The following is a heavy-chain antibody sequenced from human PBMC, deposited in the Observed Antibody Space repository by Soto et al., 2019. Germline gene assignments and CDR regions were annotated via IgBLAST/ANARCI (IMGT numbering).Heavy chain of an antibody. Sequence: SETLCLTCTVSGGSISTYYWSWFRQPPGKGLEWIGYRSYSGNANYNPSLKSRVTISIDTSKNQFSLNLISVAAADTAVYYCDHRDLHSFPTRRSSDL. CDR3: DHRDLHSFPTRRSSDL. CDR1: GGSISTYY. V-gene: IGHV4-59*01. J-gene: IGHJ2*01. CDR2: RSYSGNA. D-gene: IGHD3-3*01.